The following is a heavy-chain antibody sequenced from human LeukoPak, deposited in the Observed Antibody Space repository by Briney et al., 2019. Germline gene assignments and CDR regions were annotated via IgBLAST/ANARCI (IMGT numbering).Heavy chain of an antibody. Sequence: TGGSLILSCAASGFTFSSFGLHWVRQAPGKGLEWVAVIWYDGSYQYYADSVKGRYTISRDSSKNTLYLQMNSLRVEDTAVYYCVRDGFGNFGGMDVWGLGTTVTVSS. CDR3: VRDGFGNFGGMDV. V-gene: IGHV3-33*01. CDR2: IWYDGSYQ. D-gene: IGHD3-16*01. CDR1: GFTFSSFG. J-gene: IGHJ6*02.